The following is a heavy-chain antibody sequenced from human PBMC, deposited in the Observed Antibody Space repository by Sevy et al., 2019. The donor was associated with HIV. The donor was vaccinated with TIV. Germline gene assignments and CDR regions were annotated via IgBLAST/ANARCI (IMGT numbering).Heavy chain of an antibody. CDR2: ISGSGGST. Sequence: GGSLRLSCTASGFPFGSYEMNWVRQAPGKGLEWVSGISGSGGSTYYADSLKGRFTIFRDNSKNTVYLQMNSLRAEDTAVYYCAKGDRTFYGLDVWGQGTTVTVSS. V-gene: IGHV3-23*01. D-gene: IGHD2-15*01. CDR1: GFPFGSYE. J-gene: IGHJ6*02. CDR3: AKGDRTFYGLDV.